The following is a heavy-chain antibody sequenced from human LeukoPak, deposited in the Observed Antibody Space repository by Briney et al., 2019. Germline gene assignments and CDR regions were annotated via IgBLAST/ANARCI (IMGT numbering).Heavy chain of an antibody. J-gene: IGHJ4*02. Sequence: PSETLSLTCTVSGYSISSGYYWGWIRQPPGKGLEWIGSIYHSGSTYYNPSLKSRVTISVDTSKNQFSLKLSSVTAADTAVYYCATPGRYYDSSGYHVWGQGTLVTVSS. D-gene: IGHD3-22*01. CDR2: IYHSGST. CDR1: GYSISSGYY. V-gene: IGHV4-38-2*02. CDR3: ATPGRYYDSSGYHV.